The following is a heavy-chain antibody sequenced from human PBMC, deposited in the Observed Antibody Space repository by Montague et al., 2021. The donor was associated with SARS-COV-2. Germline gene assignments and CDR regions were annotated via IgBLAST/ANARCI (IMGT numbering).Heavy chain of an antibody. Sequence: SETLSPTCTVAGGSISSYYWSWIRQPPGKGLEWIGYINYSGSTNXNPSLKSRVTISVDTSKNQFSLNLSSVTAADTAVYYCARNLVVHYWYGMDVWGQGTTVTVSS. V-gene: IGHV4-59*01. CDR3: ARNLVVHYWYGMDV. J-gene: IGHJ6*02. CDR2: INYSGST. CDR1: GGSISSYY. D-gene: IGHD2-15*01.